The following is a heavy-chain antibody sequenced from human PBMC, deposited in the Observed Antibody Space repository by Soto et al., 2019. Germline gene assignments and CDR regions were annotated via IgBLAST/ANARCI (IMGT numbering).Heavy chain of an antibody. CDR3: AKGADFDWLLTPDY. CDR2: ISYDGSNK. V-gene: IGHV3-30*18. D-gene: IGHD3-9*01. CDR1: GFTFSSYG. Sequence: QVQLVESGGGVVQPGRSLRLSCAASGFTFSSYGMHWVRQAPGKRLEWVAVISYDGSNKYYADSVKGRFTISRDNSKNTLYLQMNSLRAEDTAVYYCAKGADFDWLLTPDYWGQGTLVTVSS. J-gene: IGHJ4*02.